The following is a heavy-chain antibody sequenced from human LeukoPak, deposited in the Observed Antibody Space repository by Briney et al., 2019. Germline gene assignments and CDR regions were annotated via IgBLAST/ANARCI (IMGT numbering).Heavy chain of an antibody. CDR1: GFTFSRYW. Sequence: PAGSLRLSCVASGFTFSRYWMHWVRKALGKELVWVSRISSDHSSTNYADSVKGRFTVSRDNAKNTLYLQMNNLKPEDTALYYCARPNEDYRDYGAYLDSWGQGTMVTVSS. J-gene: IGHJ4*02. D-gene: IGHD4-17*01. V-gene: IGHV3-74*01. CDR3: ARPNEDYRDYGAYLDS. CDR2: ISSDHSST.